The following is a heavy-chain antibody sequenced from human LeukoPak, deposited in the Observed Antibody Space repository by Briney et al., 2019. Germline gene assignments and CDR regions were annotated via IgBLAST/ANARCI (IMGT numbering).Heavy chain of an antibody. Sequence: HPGGSLRLSCAASGFTFSTSWMDWVRQAPGKGLEWVAVISYDGSNKYYADSVKGRFTISRDNSKNTLYLQMNSLRAEDTAVYYCAKDRFRFGAQDYWGQGTLVTVSS. V-gene: IGHV3-30*18. CDR2: ISYDGSNK. J-gene: IGHJ4*02. CDR1: GFTFSTSW. CDR3: AKDRFRFGAQDY. D-gene: IGHD3-10*01.